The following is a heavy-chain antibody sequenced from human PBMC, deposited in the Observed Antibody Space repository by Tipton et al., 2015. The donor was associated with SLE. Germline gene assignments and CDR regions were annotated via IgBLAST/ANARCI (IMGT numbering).Heavy chain of an antibody. CDR2: VYHSGGT. CDR3: ARALPPYYYYGLDV. Sequence: TLSLTCAVSGASISGSDWWSWVRQSPGKGLEWIGEVYHSGGTNYNPSLKSRVTISVDKSKNQFSLRVSSVTAADTAVYYCARALPPYYYYGLDVWGQGTTVAVSS. J-gene: IGHJ6*02. V-gene: IGHV4-4*02. D-gene: IGHD2-15*01. CDR1: GASISGSDW.